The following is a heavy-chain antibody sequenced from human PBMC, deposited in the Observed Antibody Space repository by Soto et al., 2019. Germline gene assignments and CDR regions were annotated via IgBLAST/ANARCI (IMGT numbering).Heavy chain of an antibody. CDR2: IYSGGST. J-gene: IGHJ4*02. CDR3: ARGWGYYYDSSGYYYFDY. V-gene: IGHV3-53*01. Sequence: GGSLRLSCAASGFTFSSNYMTWVRQAPGKGLEWVSVIYSGGSTYYADSVKGRFTISRDNSKNTLYLQMNSLRAEDTAVYYCARGWGYYYDSSGYYYFDYWGQGTLVTVSS. D-gene: IGHD3-22*01. CDR1: GFTFSSNY.